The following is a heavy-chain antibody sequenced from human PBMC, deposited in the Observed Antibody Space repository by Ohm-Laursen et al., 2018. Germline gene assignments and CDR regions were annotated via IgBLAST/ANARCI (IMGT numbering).Heavy chain of an antibody. D-gene: IGHD5-24*01. J-gene: IGHJ3*02. Sequence: ESLRISCKVSGYNFTSNWIGWVRQMPGKGLEWMGMIYPGDSDTRDRPSFKGQVTISADKSINTAYLQWSSLKASDTAMYYCARRRDGYTIWALDIWGQGTMVTVSS. CDR3: ARRRDGYTIWALDI. CDR1: GYNFTSNW. CDR2: IYPGDSDT. V-gene: IGHV5-51*01.